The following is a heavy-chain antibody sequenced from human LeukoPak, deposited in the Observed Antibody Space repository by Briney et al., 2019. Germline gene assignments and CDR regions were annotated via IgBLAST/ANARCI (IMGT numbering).Heavy chain of an antibody. CDR2: SYPSDSDT. D-gene: IGHD2-15*01. J-gene: IGHJ4*02. Sequence: GESLKISCKGSGYSFTNYWIGWVRQMPGKGLEGMGSSYPSDSDTRYSPSFQGQVTISVDKSLSTAYLQWSSLKASDTAMFYCARRYCSGGSCNFDYWGQGTLVTVSS. CDR3: ARRYCSGGSCNFDY. V-gene: IGHV5-51*01. CDR1: GYSFTNYW.